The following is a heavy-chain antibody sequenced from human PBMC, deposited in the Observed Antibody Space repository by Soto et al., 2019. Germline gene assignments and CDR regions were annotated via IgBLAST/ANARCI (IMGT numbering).Heavy chain of an antibody. D-gene: IGHD2-2*01. J-gene: IGHJ3*02. CDR2: IKQDGSEK. V-gene: IGHV3-7*04. Sequence: PGGSLRLFCAASGFTFSSYWMSWVRQAPGKGLEWVANIKQDGSEKYYVDSVKGRFTISRDNAKNSLYLQMNSLRAEDTAVYYCAREHCSSTSCSLPDAFDIWGQGTMVTVSS. CDR1: GFTFSSYW. CDR3: AREHCSSTSCSLPDAFDI.